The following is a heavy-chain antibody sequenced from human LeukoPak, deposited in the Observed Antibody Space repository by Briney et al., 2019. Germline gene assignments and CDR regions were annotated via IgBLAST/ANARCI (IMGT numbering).Heavy chain of an antibody. D-gene: IGHD3-22*01. CDR1: GGSISSYY. Sequence: NPSETLSLTCTVSGGSISSYYWSWIRQPPGKGLEWIGYIYYSGSTNYNPPLKSRVTISVDTSKNQFSLKLSSVTAADTAVYYCARQHYYDSSGPYDAFDIWGQGTMVTVSS. CDR2: IYYSGST. CDR3: ARQHYYDSSGPYDAFDI. J-gene: IGHJ3*02. V-gene: IGHV4-59*08.